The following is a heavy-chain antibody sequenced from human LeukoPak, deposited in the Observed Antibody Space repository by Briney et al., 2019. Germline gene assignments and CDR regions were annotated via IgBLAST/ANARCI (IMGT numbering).Heavy chain of an antibody. J-gene: IGHJ4*02. V-gene: IGHV4-4*02. CDR1: GASISSGPW. D-gene: IGHD2-15*01. Sequence: SETLSLTCTVSGASISSGPWWSWVRQPPGKGLEWIGDILHSGSTNYNPSLKSRVTISIDKSKNQFSLKLTSVTAADTAVYYCASPSGASTWWGQGTLVTVSS. CDR2: ILHSGST. CDR3: ASPSGASTW.